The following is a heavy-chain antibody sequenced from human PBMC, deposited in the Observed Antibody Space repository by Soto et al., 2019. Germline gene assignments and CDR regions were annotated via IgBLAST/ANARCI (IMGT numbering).Heavy chain of an antibody. CDR1: NGSFIGYY. CDR2: INRSGLT. V-gene: IGHV4-34*01. J-gene: IGHJ4*02. D-gene: IGHD3-16*01. CDR3: ARGTGGRNYDY. Sequence: QVQLQQWGAGLLKPSETLSLTCDVYNGSFIGYYWTWIRQSQGKGLEWIGKINRSGLTNYTPSLKSRVSISQDASKKQFSLSLSSVTAADTAVYFCARGTGGRNYDYWGQGTLVTVSS.